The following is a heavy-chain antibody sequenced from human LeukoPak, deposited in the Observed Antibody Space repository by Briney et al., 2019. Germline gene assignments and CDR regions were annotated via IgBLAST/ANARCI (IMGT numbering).Heavy chain of an antibody. D-gene: IGHD1-1*01. CDR3: ARDRGTGTDGWLEDY. Sequence: EASVRVSCKASGYTFTSYYMHWVRQAPGQGLEWMGIINPSGGSTSYAQKFRGRVTMTRDTSTSTVYMELSSLRSEDTAVCYCARDRGTGTDGWLEDYWGQGTLVTVSS. J-gene: IGHJ4*02. CDR2: INPSGGST. CDR1: GYTFTSYY. V-gene: IGHV1-46*01.